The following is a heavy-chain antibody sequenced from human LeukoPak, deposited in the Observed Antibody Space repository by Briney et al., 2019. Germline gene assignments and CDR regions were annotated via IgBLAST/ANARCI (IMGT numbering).Heavy chain of an antibody. D-gene: IGHD3-22*01. CDR3: ARVGEDSSGYYPADY. J-gene: IGHJ4*02. CDR2: INPNSGGT. CDR1: GYTFTGNY. Sequence: ASVKVSCKASGYTFTGNYMHWVRQAPGQGLEWMGRINPNSGGTNYAQKFQGRVTMTRDTSISTAYMELSRLRSDDTAVYYCARVGEDSSGYYPADYWGQGTLVIVSS. V-gene: IGHV1-2*06.